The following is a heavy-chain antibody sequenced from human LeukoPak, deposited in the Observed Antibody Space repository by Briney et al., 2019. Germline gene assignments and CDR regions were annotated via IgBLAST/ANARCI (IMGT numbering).Heavy chain of an antibody. D-gene: IGHD3-22*01. CDR1: GYTFTNYY. Sequence: GASVKVSCKASGYTFTNYYVHWVRQAPGQGLEWMGIIKPSGGGTSYALKFQGRVTMTRDTSTSTAYMELSSLRSEDTAVYYCARDHFDSSGYYYLLGCFEHWGQGTLVTVSS. CDR3: ARDHFDSSGYYYLLGCFEH. CDR2: IKPSGGGT. J-gene: IGHJ1*01. V-gene: IGHV1-46*01.